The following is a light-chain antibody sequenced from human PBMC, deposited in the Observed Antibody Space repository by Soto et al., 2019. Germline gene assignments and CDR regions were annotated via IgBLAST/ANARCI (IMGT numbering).Light chain of an antibody. CDR1: SGDVGGYDY. CDR2: EVS. Sequence: QSVLTQPASVSGSPGQSITISCTGTSGDVGGYDYVSWYQQHPGKAPKLMIYEVSNRPSGVSNRFSGSKSGNTASLTISGLQAEDEGDYYCSSYTSRSTLVVFGGGTKVTVL. V-gene: IGLV2-14*01. CDR3: SSYTSRSTLVV. J-gene: IGLJ2*01.